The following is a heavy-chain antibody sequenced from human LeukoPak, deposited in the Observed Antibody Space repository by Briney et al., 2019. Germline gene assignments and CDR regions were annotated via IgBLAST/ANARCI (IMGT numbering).Heavy chain of an antibody. J-gene: IGHJ4*02. V-gene: IGHV3-23*01. D-gene: IGHD3-22*01. CDR2: ISGGGAGI. Sequence: PVGSLRLSCAASGFTFSNCAMSWVRQAPGKGLQWVSAISGGGAGIYYADSVRGRFTISRDNSKNTLYLQMNSLRAEDTAVYFCARDGFDYYDSSGFSYSDYWGQGTLVTVSS. CDR1: GFTFSNCA. CDR3: ARDGFDYYDSSGFSYSDY.